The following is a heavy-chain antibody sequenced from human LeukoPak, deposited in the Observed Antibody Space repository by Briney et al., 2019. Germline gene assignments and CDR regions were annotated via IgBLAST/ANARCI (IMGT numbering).Heavy chain of an antibody. CDR1: GYTFTDYY. D-gene: IGHD6-19*01. J-gene: IGHJ4*02. Sequence: ASVKVSCKASGYTFTDYYIHWVRQAPGQGLEWMGWIIPNSGDTSYAQKFQGRVTMTRDTSISSAYMELSRLRSDDTAVYCCTRGGWLVKWGQGTLVTVSS. CDR2: IIPNSGDT. V-gene: IGHV1-2*02. CDR3: TRGGWLVK.